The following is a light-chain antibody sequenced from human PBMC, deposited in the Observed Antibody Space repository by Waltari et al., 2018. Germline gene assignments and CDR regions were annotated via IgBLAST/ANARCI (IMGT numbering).Light chain of an antibody. Sequence: QSALTQPASVSGSPGQSIPISCPGTSSDVGGYNYVSWYQQHPGKAPKLMIYEVSNRPSGVSNRFSGSKSGNTASLTISGLQAEDEADYYCSSYTSSSTLRVFGGGTKLTVL. CDR3: SSYTSSSTLRV. CDR1: SSDVGGYNY. CDR2: EVS. V-gene: IGLV2-14*01. J-gene: IGLJ2*01.